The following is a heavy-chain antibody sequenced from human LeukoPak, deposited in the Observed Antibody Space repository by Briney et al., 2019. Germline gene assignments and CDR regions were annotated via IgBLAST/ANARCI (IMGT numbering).Heavy chain of an antibody. J-gene: IGHJ5*02. CDR2: IKNDGSST. D-gene: IGHD6-25*01. V-gene: IGHV3-74*01. CDR1: GLTLSNYW. CDR3: IAYSSGWT. Sequence: GGSLRLSCAASGLTLSNYWMHWVRQAPGKGLVWVSRIKNDGSSTDYGDSVKGRFTISRDNAKNTLYLQMSSLRAEDTAVYYCIAYSSGWTWGQGNLVTVSS.